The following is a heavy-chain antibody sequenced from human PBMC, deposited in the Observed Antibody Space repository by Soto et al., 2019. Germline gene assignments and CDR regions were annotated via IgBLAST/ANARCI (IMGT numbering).Heavy chain of an antibody. CDR3: AHSPQEAIVVGKNFQH. Sequence: QITLKESGPTLVKPTQTLTLTCTFSGFSLSTSRGGVGWVRQPPGKALEWLTFIYWYGDKRSSPSLKSSPTIXXDTSKPQVVLTMPNIAPVDTATDFCAHSPQEAIVVGKNFQHRGPGTLVTVSS. D-gene: IGHD3-22*01. CDR2: IYWYGDK. V-gene: IGHV2-5*01. J-gene: IGHJ1*01. CDR1: GFSLSTSRGG.